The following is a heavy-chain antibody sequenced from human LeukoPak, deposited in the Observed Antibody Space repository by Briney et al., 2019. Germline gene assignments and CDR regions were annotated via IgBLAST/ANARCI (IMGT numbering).Heavy chain of an antibody. J-gene: IGHJ4*02. CDR3: ARSLPDYFDY. V-gene: IGHV3-43*02. Sequence: PGGSLRLSCAASGFTFSSYGMHWVRQAPGKGLEWVSLISGDGGTTYSADSVKGRFTISRDNSRNSLYLQMNSLRTEDTALYYCARSLPDYFDYWGQGTLVTVSS. CDR1: GFTFSSYG. CDR2: ISGDGGTT.